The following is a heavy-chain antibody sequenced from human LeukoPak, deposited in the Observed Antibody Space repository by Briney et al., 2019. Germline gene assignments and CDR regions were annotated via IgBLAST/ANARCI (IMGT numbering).Heavy chain of an antibody. J-gene: IGHJ4*02. D-gene: IGHD6-19*01. CDR3: ARQGYSSGWLIDY. CDR2: IYYSGST. Sequence: SETLSLTCTVSGGSISSSNYYWGWIRQPPGKGLEWIGSIYYSGSTYYNPSLKSRVTISVDTSKNQFSLKLSSVTAADTAVYYCARQGYSSGWLIDYWGQGTLVTVSS. V-gene: IGHV4-39*01. CDR1: GGSISSSNYY.